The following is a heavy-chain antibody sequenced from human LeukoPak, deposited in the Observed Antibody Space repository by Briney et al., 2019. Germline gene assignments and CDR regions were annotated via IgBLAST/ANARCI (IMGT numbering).Heavy chain of an antibody. CDR3: ARDGGGSYRDYYFDY. V-gene: IGHV3-7*01. CDR2: INQDGSEK. D-gene: IGHD1-26*01. Sequence: PGGSLRLSCEASGFTFTDYWMSWVRQAPGKGLEWVANINQDGSEKNYVDSVKGRFTISRDNVKNSLYLQMNSLRAEDTAVYYCARDGGGSYRDYYFDYWGQGTLVTVPS. CDR1: GFTFTDYW. J-gene: IGHJ4*02.